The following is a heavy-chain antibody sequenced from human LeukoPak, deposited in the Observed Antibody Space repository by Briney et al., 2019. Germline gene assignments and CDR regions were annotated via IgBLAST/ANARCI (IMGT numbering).Heavy chain of an antibody. CDR3: ARHGAPGFLEWLSELDY. D-gene: IGHD3-3*01. Sequence: GESLKISCKGSGYSFTGYWIGWVRQMPGKGLEWMGIIYPGDSDTRYSPSFQGQVTISADKSISTAYLQWSSLKASDTAMYYCARHGAPGFLEWLSELDYWGQGTLVTVSS. CDR1: GYSFTGYW. CDR2: IYPGDSDT. J-gene: IGHJ4*02. V-gene: IGHV5-51*01.